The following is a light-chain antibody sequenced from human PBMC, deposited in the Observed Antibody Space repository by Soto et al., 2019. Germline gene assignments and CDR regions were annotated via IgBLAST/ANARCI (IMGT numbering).Light chain of an antibody. V-gene: IGLV2-14*03. CDR2: NVY. Sequence: QSVLTQPASVSGSPGQSITISCTGTSSDVGAYNFVSWHQQHPGKAPKLMIYNVYDRPSGISYRFSGSKSGNTASLTISGLQAEDEGDYYCFSYADSNNFVFGSGTKVTVL. CDR1: SSDVGAYNF. J-gene: IGLJ1*01. CDR3: FSYADSNNFV.